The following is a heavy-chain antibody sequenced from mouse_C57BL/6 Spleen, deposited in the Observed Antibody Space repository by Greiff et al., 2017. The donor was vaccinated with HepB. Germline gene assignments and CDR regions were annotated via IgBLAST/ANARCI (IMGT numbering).Heavy chain of an antibody. J-gene: IGHJ2*01. CDR2: IRLKSDNYAT. CDR1: GFTFSNYW. V-gene: IGHV6-3*01. CDR3: TGGVYVFYY. D-gene: IGHD1-1*01. Sequence: EVKVVESGGGLVQPGGSMKLSCVASGFTFSNYWMNWVRQSPEKGLEWVAQIRLKSDNYATHYAESVKGRFTISRDDSKSSVYLQMNNLRAEDTGIYYCTGGVYVFYYWGQGTTLTVSS.